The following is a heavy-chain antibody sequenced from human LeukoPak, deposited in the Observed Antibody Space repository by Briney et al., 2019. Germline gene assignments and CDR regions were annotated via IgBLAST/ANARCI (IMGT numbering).Heavy chain of an antibody. J-gene: IGHJ6*02. Sequence: PGRSLRLSCAASGFTFSSYGMHWIRQTPGKGLEWISFISGSGVKRFYADSMKGRFIISKDNTRNSLYLQMNSLRAEDTAIYYCATLHFYAMGVWGQGTTVTVSS. CDR3: ATLHFYAMGV. CDR1: GFTFSSYG. CDR2: ISGSGVKR. V-gene: IGHV3-48*04.